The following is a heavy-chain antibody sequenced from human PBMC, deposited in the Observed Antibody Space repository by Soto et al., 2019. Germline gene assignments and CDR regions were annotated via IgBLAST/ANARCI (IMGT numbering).Heavy chain of an antibody. CDR2: INHSGST. CDR3: VRAGQLGLDV. J-gene: IGHJ6*02. D-gene: IGHD1-1*01. V-gene: IGHV4-34*01. Sequence: SETLSLTCAVYGGSFSGYYWSWIRQPPGKGLEWIGEINHSGSTNYNPSLKSRVTISVDTSKNQFSLKLSSVTAADTAVYYCVRAGQLGLDVWGQGTRVTVSS. CDR1: GGSFSGYY.